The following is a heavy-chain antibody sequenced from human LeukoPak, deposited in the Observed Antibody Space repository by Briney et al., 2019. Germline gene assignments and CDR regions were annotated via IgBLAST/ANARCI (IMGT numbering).Heavy chain of an antibody. CDR1: GFPFSSHG. CDR2: ISPGDGPT. CDR3: ANDGAWLRFDD. V-gene: IGHV3-23*01. J-gene: IGHJ4*02. Sequence: GGSLRLSCAGSGFPFSSHGMNWVRQAPRKGLAWVSGISPGDGPTYYADSAKGRFTISRDDSKNTLYLQMKNLRAEDTAVYYCANDGAWLRFDDWGQGILVTVSS. D-gene: IGHD5-12*01.